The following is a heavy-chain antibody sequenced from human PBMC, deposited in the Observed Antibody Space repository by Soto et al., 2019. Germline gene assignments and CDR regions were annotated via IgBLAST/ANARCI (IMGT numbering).Heavy chain of an antibody. J-gene: IGHJ3*02. CDR1: GFTFDDYA. CDR2: ISWNSGSI. CDR3: AKDQPFTTGTTWFASDI. V-gene: IGHV3-9*01. Sequence: EVQLVESGGGLVQPGRSLRLSCAASGFTFDDYAMHWVRQAPGKGLEWVSGISWNSGSIGYADSVKGRFTISRDNAKNSLYLQMNSLRAEDTALYYCAKDQPFTTGTTWFASDIWGQGTMVTVSS. D-gene: IGHD1-1*01.